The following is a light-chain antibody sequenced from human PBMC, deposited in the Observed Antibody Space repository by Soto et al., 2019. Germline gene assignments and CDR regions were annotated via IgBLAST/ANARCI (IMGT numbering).Light chain of an antibody. CDR2: EAS. Sequence: EIVLTQSPGTLSLSPGERATLSCRASQSVSSTYLAWYQQKPGQAPRLLIYEASIRATGIPDRFSGSGSGTDFTLTISRLEPEDFAVYYCQQYGRSPGLITFGPGTKSGYQT. CDR1: QSVSSTY. CDR3: QQYGRSPGLIT. V-gene: IGKV3-20*01. J-gene: IGKJ3*01.